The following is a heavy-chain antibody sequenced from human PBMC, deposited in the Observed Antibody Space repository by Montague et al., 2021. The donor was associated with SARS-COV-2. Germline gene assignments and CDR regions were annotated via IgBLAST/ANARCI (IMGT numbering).Heavy chain of an antibody. CDR2: TNYRSKWTS. Sequence: CAISGDSVWTNTAAWNWIRQSPPGGREWLGRTNYRSKWTSDYATSVEGRINIDPDTSKNQFFLHLRSVTPEDTGVYYCVRVTGSAQARFDAWGQGTLVTVSS. V-gene: IGHV6-1*01. CDR3: VRVTGSAQARFDA. J-gene: IGHJ4*02. CDR1: GDSVWTNTAA. D-gene: IGHD3-16*01.